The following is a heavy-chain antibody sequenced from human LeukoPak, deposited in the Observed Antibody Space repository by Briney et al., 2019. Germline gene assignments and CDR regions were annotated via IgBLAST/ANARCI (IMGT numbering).Heavy chain of an antibody. Sequence: ASVKVSCKASGYTFTSYYMHWVRQAPVQGLEWMGWINPNNGGTKYAQNFQGRVTMTRDTSISTAYMELDRLRFDDTAVYYCARDSGEVPDYWGQGTLVTVSS. V-gene: IGHV1-2*02. D-gene: IGHD3-10*01. J-gene: IGHJ4*02. CDR1: GYTFTSYY. CDR3: ARDSGEVPDY. CDR2: INPNNGGT.